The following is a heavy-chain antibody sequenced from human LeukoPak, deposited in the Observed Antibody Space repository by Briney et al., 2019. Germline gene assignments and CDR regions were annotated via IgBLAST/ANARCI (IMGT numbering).Heavy chain of an antibody. CDR2: INPNSGGT. Sequence: VSVKVSCKASGYTFTGYYMHWVRQAPGQGLEWMGWINPNSGGTNYAQKFQGRVTMTRDTSISTAYMELSRLRSDDTAVYYCARGTSGYGEYQLAEYYYGMDVWGQGTTVTVSS. V-gene: IGHV1-2*02. CDR3: ARGTSGYGEYQLAEYYYGMDV. D-gene: IGHD5-12*01. J-gene: IGHJ6*02. CDR1: GYTFTGYY.